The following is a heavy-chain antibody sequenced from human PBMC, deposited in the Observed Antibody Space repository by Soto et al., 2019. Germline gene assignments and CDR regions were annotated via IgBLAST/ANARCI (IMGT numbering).Heavy chain of an antibody. D-gene: IGHD3-3*01. J-gene: IGHJ4*02. CDR2: INAGNGNT. V-gene: IGHV1-3*01. Sequence: EASVKVSCKASGYTFTSYAMHWVRQAPGQRLEWMGWINAGNGNTKYSQKFQGRVTITRDTSASTAYMELSSLRSEGTAVYYCARVEGPSLYYFDYWGQGTLVTVSS. CDR1: GYTFTSYA. CDR3: ARVEGPSLYYFDY.